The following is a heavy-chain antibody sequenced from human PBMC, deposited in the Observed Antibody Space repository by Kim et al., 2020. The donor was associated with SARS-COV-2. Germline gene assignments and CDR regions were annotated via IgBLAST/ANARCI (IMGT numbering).Heavy chain of an antibody. D-gene: IGHD7-27*01. CDR2: IYPGDSDT. CDR3: ALTNWGPRITEGAGWYFDL. J-gene: IGHJ2*01. CDR1: GYSFTSYW. V-gene: IGHV5-51*01. Sequence: GESLKISCKGSGYSFTSYWIGWVRQMPGKGLEWMGIIYPGDSDTRYSPSFQGQVTISADKSISTAYLQWSSLKASDTAMYYCALTNWGPRITEGAGWYFDLWGRGTLVTVSS.